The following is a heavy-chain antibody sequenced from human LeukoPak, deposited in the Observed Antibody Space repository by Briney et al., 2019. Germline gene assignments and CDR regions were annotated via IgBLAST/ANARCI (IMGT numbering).Heavy chain of an antibody. CDR3: ARDRSVYYYYYMDV. CDR2: IYTSGST. D-gene: IGHD3-16*02. Sequence: PSETLSLTXTVSGGSISSYYWSWIRQPAGKGLEWIGRIYTSGSTNYNPSLKSRVTMSVDTSKNQFSLKPSSVTAADTAVYYCARDRSVYYYYYMDVWGKGTTVTVSS. J-gene: IGHJ6*03. CDR1: GGSISSYY. V-gene: IGHV4-4*07.